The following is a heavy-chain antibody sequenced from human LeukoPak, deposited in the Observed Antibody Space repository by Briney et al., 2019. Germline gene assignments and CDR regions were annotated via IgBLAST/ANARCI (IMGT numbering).Heavy chain of an antibody. D-gene: IGHD4-17*01. CDR2: IYPGGSDT. CDR1: GYNFNTYW. Sequence: GESLKISCKGSGYNFNTYWVAWVRQMPGKGLEWMGIIYPGGSDTRYSPSFQGQVTISADKSISTAYLQWSSLKASDTAMYYCARPLDYGDYVGLGYWGQGTLVTVSS. V-gene: IGHV5-51*01. CDR3: ARPLDYGDYVGLGY. J-gene: IGHJ4*02.